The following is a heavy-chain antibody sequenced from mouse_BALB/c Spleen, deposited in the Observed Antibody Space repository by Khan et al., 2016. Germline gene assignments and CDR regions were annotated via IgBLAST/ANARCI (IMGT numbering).Heavy chain of an antibody. J-gene: IGHJ3*01. CDR1: GFNIKDTY. Sequence: QLKESGAELVKPGASVKLSCTASGFNIKDTYMHWVKQRPEQGLEWIGRIDPANGNTKYDPKFQGKATITADTSSNTAYLQLRSLTSEDTAVYYCARSHYDYDVGFAYWGQGTLVTVSA. D-gene: IGHD2-4*01. CDR3: ARSHYDYDVGFAY. CDR2: IDPANGNT. V-gene: IGHV14-3*02.